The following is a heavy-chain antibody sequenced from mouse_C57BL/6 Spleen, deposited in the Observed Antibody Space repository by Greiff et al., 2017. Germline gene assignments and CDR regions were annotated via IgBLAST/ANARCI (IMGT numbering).Heavy chain of an antibody. D-gene: IGHD2-3*01. V-gene: IGHV5-4*01. CDR1: GFTFSSYA. Sequence: EVQRVESGGGLVKPGGSLKLSCAASGFTFSSYAMSWVRQTPEKRLEWVATISDGGSYTYYPNNVKGRFTISRDNAKNNLYLQMSHLKSEDTAMYYCARDGYSAWFAYWGQGTLVTVSA. J-gene: IGHJ3*01. CDR3: ARDGYSAWFAY. CDR2: ISDGGSYT.